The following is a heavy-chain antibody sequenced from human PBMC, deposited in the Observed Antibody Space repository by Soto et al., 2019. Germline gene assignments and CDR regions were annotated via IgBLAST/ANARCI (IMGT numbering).Heavy chain of an antibody. D-gene: IGHD3-9*01. J-gene: IGHJ4*02. Sequence: SETLSLTCTVSGGSISSSSYYWGWIRQPPGKGLEWIGSIYYSGSTYYNPSLKSRVTISVDTSKNQFSLKLSSVTAADTAVYYCARGAGAVRYFDWLFNDFDYWGQGTLVTVSS. CDR2: IYYSGST. CDR1: GGSISSSSYY. V-gene: IGHV4-39*01. CDR3: ARGAGAVRYFDWLFNDFDY.